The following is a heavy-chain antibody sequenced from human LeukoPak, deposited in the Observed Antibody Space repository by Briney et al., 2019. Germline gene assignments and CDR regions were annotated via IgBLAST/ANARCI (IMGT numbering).Heavy chain of an antibody. CDR2: IWYDGSNK. D-gene: IGHD3-3*01. J-gene: IGHJ6*02. V-gene: IGHV3-33*01. Sequence: GGSLRLSCAASGFTFSSYGMHWVRQAPGKGLEWVAVIWYDGSNKYYADSVKGRFTISRDNPKNTLYLQMNSLRAEDTAVYYCARDFPSGGMDVWGQGTTVTVSS. CDR1: GFTFSSYG. CDR3: ARDFPSGGMDV.